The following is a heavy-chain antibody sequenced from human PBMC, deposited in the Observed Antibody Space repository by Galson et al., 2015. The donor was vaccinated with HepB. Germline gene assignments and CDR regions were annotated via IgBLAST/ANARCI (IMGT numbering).Heavy chain of an antibody. D-gene: IGHD2-8*01. V-gene: IGHV1-69*13. J-gene: IGHJ6*02. CDR2: IIPIFGTA. CDR3: AAYCTNGVCYTSFYGMDV. CDR1: GGTFSSYA. Sequence: SVKVSCKASGGTFSSYAISWVRQAPGQGLEWMGGIIPIFGTANYAQKFQGRVTITADESTSTAYMELSSLRSEDTAVYYCAAYCTNGVCYTSFYGMDVWGQGTTVTVSS.